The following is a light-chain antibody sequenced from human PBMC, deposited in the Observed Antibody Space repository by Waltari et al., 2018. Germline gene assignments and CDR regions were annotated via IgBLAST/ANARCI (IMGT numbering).Light chain of an antibody. J-gene: IGLJ2*01. CDR2: AND. CDR1: SSNIGNNY. Sequence: QSVLTPPPSASGTPGQRVTLSCSGSSSNIGNNYVYWHQQLPGTAPKLLISANDQRPSGVPDRFSGSKSGTSASLAISGLRSEDEADYYCAAWDDSLGVWTFGGGTKLTVL. V-gene: IGLV1-47*01. CDR3: AAWDDSLGVWT.